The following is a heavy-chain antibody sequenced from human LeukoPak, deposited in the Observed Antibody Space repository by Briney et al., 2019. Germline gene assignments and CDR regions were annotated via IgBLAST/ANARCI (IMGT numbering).Heavy chain of an antibody. V-gene: IGHV3-15*01. Sequence: PGGSLRLSCATSGLTFSNAWMCWVRQAPGKGLEWVGRIKSKTDGETTDYAAPVKGRFTISRDDSKNTLYLQMNRLKTEDTAVYYCITDPGEWEPIWGQGTMVTVSS. CDR1: GLTFSNAW. CDR2: IKSKTDGETT. D-gene: IGHD1-26*01. CDR3: ITDPGEWEPI. J-gene: IGHJ3*02.